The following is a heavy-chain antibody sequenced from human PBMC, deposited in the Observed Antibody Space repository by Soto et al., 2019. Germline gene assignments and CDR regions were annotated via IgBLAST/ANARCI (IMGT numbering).Heavy chain of an antibody. Sequence: ASVKVSCKTSGLTVGNFAIQWVRQVRGQRPEWIGWIVVGSDNTKSSPSLHERVTISSDVSTSTVYMELRSLRPEDTAVYYCAADPPRFDFSMAVWGQGTTVTVSS. CDR1: GLTVGNFA. V-gene: IGHV1-58*02. D-gene: IGHD3-16*01. CDR2: IVVGSDNT. CDR3: AADPPRFDFSMAV. J-gene: IGHJ6*02.